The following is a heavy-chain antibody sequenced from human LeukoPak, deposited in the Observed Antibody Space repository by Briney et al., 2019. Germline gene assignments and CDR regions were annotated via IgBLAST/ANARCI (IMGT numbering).Heavy chain of an antibody. D-gene: IGHD5-24*01. CDR2: MNPNSGNT. J-gene: IGHJ4*02. Sequence: SVNVPYKASGHTFKNYYINWARHATGQGLEWMGWMNPNSGNTGFAQKFQDRVSMTKDTSINTAYMELTSLRSGDTAVYYCARATPGGLHGYSFDYWGPGTVVTVYS. CDR3: ARATPGGLHGYSFDY. V-gene: IGHV1-8*02. CDR1: GHTFKNYY.